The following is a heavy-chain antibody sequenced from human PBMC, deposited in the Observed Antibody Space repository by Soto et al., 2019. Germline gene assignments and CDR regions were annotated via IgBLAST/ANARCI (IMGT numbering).Heavy chain of an antibody. CDR3: ARAPIWFGSPGWFDP. Sequence: SETLSLTCTVSGGSISSYYWSWIRQPPGKGLEWIGYIYYSGSTNYNPSLKSRVTISVDTSKNQFSLKLSSVTAADTAVYYCARAPIWFGSPGWFDPWGQGTLVTVSS. CDR1: GGSISSYY. CDR2: IYYSGST. J-gene: IGHJ5*02. D-gene: IGHD3-10*01. V-gene: IGHV4-59*01.